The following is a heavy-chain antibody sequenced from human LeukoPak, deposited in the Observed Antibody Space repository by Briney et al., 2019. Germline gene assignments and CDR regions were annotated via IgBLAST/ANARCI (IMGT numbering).Heavy chain of an antibody. V-gene: IGHV1-2*02. CDR3: AKDPRDHSYGWSWRYFDY. CDR2: INPNSGGT. CDR1: GYTFTGYY. Sequence: GASVKVSCKASGYTFTGYYMHWVRQAPGQGLEWMGWINPNSGGTNYAQKFQGRVTMTRDTSISTAYMELSRLRPEDTAVYYCAKDPRDHSYGWSWRYFDYWGQGTLVTVSS. D-gene: IGHD5-18*01. J-gene: IGHJ4*02.